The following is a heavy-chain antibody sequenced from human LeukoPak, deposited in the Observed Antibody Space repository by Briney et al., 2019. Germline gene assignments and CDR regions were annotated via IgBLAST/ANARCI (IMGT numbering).Heavy chain of an antibody. CDR1: GYTFTSYG. Sequence: ASVKVSCKASGYTFTSYGISWVRQAPGQGLEWMGGIIPIFGTANYAQKFQGRVTITADESTSTAYMELSSLRSEDTAVYYCASEECSGGSCYPWGQGTLVTASS. J-gene: IGHJ5*02. CDR2: IIPIFGTA. CDR3: ASEECSGGSCYP. D-gene: IGHD2-15*01. V-gene: IGHV1-69*13.